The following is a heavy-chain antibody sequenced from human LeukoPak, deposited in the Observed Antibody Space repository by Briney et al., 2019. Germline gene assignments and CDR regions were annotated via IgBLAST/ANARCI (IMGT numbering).Heavy chain of an antibody. CDR2: IYTSGST. CDR3: ARDPQLERLGLHGWFDP. CDR1: GGSISSYY. J-gene: IGHJ5*02. Sequence: SETLSLTCTVSGGSISSYYWSWIRQPAGKGLEWIGRIYTSGSTNYNPSLKSRVTMSVDTSKNQFSLKLSSVTAADTAVYYCARDPQLERLGLHGWFDPWGQGTLVTVSS. V-gene: IGHV4-4*07. D-gene: IGHD1-1*01.